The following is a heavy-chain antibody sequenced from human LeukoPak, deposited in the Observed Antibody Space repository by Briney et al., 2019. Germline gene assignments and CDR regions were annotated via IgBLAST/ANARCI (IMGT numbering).Heavy chain of an antibody. J-gene: IGHJ2*01. CDR3: ARTTVAKFDL. CDR1: GFTFSNYW. D-gene: IGHD4-23*01. V-gene: IGHV3-7*01. CDR2: IKQDGSEK. Sequence: PGGSLRLSCAASGFTFSNYWMIWVRQAPGKGLEWVANIKQDGSEKYYVDSVKGRFTISRDNAEKSLYLQMYSLRAEDTAVYYCARTTVAKFDLWGRGTLVSVSS.